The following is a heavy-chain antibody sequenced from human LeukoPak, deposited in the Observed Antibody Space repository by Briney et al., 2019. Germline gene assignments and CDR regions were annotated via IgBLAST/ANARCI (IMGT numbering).Heavy chain of an antibody. V-gene: IGHV6-1*01. Sequence: SHTLSLTCAISGDHVPSNRAAWNWIRQSPSRGLEWLGRTYYRAKWYNDYAVSVKSRIPINADTSENHFSLQLNSVTPDDTAVYYCAKSRGAIVDLWGQGTLVTVSS. J-gene: IGHJ5*02. CDR3: AKSRGAIVDL. CDR1: GDHVPSNRAA. CDR2: TYYRAKWYN. D-gene: IGHD2-15*01.